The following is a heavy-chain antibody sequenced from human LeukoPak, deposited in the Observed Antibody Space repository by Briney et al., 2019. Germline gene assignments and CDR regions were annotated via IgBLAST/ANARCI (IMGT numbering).Heavy chain of an antibody. J-gene: IGHJ3*02. V-gene: IGHV1-2*02. CDR3: ARDRYDILTGADACAI. Sequence: GASVKVSCKASGYTFADYYIHWVRQAPGQGLEWMGWINPNSGDTEYAQKFQGRVTMIRDTSISTAYMELSSLRSDDTAVYYCARDRYDILTGADACAIRCQGTMVTVSS. CDR1: GYTFADYY. D-gene: IGHD3-9*01. CDR2: INPNSGDT.